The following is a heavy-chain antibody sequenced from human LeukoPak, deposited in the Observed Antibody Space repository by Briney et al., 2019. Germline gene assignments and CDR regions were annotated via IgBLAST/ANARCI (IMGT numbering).Heavy chain of an antibody. CDR3: ARGSDYFFDY. CDR2: IIPIFGTA. Sequence: ASVKVSCKASGYTFTSYYMHWVRQAPGQGLEWMGGIIPIFGTANYAQKFQGRVTITADRSTSTAYMELSSLRSEDTAVYYCARGSDYFFDYWGQGTLVTVSS. V-gene: IGHV1-69*06. CDR1: GYTFTSYY. J-gene: IGHJ4*02.